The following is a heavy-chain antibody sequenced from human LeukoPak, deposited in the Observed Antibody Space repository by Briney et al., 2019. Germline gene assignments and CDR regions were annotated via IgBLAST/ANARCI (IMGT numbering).Heavy chain of an antibody. D-gene: IGHD2-21*01. CDR1: GFTFSTYF. V-gene: IGHV3-30-3*01. Sequence: GGSLRLSCAASGFTFSTYFMHWVRQALGKGLEWVADIASDGSRTFYVESVKGRFTISRDNSKNTLYLQMNSLRAEDTAVYFCARERQDTILHSGAFDIWGQGTMVTVSS. CDR2: IASDGSRT. J-gene: IGHJ3*02. CDR3: ARERQDTILHSGAFDI.